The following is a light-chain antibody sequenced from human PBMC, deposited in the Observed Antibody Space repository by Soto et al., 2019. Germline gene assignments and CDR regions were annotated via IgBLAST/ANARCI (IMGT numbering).Light chain of an antibody. CDR3: QQFNTYPIT. CDR2: DVS. Sequence: AIQLTQSPSSLSASVGDRVTITCRASQDIRGALAWYQQKPGKPPKLLIFDVSSLQSGVPSRFSGSGSGTDFTLTISSLQPGDFATYYCQQFNTYPITFGQGTLLEIK. V-gene: IGKV1-13*02. CDR1: QDIRGA. J-gene: IGKJ5*01.